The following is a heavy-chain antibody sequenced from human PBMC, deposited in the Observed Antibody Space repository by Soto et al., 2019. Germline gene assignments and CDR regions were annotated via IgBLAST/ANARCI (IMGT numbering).Heavy chain of an antibody. V-gene: IGHV4-61*01. D-gene: IGHD3-16*02. CDR1: VGSVNNGTYY. Sequence: PSETLCVTCIFSVGSVNNGTYYWSWIRQPPGKGLEWIGYIYHSGTTNNNPGLKSRFTISLDTSKSQFSLKVKSVTAADTAVYYCPRNSRGSTYRYYFDYWGQGILVTVSS. J-gene: IGHJ4*02. CDR3: PRNSRGSTYRYYFDY. CDR2: IYHSGTT.